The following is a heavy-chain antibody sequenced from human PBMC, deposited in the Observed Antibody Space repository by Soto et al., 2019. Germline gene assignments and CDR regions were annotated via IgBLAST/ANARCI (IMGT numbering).Heavy chain of an antibody. J-gene: IGHJ6*02. V-gene: IGHV1-69*06. CDR2: IIPIFGTA. CDR1: GGTFSSYA. Sequence: SVTVSCKASGGTFSSYAISWVRQAPGQGLEWMGGIIPIFGTANYAQKFQGRVTITADKSTSTAYMELSSLRSEDTAVYYCARGDMITFGGAGDYYYYGMDVWGQGTTVTVSS. D-gene: IGHD3-16*01. CDR3: ARGDMITFGGAGDYYYYGMDV.